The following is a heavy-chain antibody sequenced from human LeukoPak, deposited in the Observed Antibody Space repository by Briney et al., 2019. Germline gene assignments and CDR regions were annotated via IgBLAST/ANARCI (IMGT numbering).Heavy chain of an antibody. CDR3: ARDETLTALFDY. CDR1: GGSISSSSYY. Sequence: SETLSLTCTVSGGSISSSSYYWGWIRQSPGKGLEWIGSIHHGGSTYYNPSLKSRVTISVDTSKSQFSLKVTSVTAADSAVYYCARDETLTALFDYWGQGTLVTVSS. J-gene: IGHJ4*02. CDR2: IHHGGST. V-gene: IGHV4-39*07.